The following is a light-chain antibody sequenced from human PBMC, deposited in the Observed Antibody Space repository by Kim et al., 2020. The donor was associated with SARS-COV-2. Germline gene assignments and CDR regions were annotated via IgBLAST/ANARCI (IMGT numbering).Light chain of an antibody. CDR2: RNN. CDR1: INNVGYQG. CDR3: SAWDNSLGDWV. J-gene: IGLJ3*02. V-gene: IGLV10-54*04. Sequence: QTAALTCPGNINNVGYQGAAWLQQHQGHPPKLLSYRNNKRPSGISERFSASRSGNTASLTITDLQPEDEADYYCSAWDNSLGDWVFGGGTQLTVL.